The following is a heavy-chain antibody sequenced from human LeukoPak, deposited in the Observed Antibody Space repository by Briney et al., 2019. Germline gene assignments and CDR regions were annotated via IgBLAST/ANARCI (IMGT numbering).Heavy chain of an antibody. J-gene: IGHJ4*02. CDR3: ARGYSYVYNY. D-gene: IGHD5-18*01. V-gene: IGHV1-8*01. Sequence: GASVKVSCKASGYTFTSYDINWVRPAPGQGLEWMGWINPNSGDTGYAKKFQGKVTMTRNTSISTAYMEVSSLRSEDTAVDYCARGYSYVYNYWGQGTLVTVSS. CDR1: GYTFTSYD. CDR2: INPNSGDT.